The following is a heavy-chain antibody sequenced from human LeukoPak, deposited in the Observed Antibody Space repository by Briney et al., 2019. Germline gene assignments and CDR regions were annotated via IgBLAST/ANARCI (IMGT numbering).Heavy chain of an antibody. D-gene: IGHD2-21*01. CDR1: GFTFSSYW. J-gene: IGHJ5*02. V-gene: IGHV3-74*01. CDR3: AKFRDGAT. Sequence: GGSLRLSCAASGFTFSSYWMHWVRQAPGKGLVWVSHINTDGSTSYADSVKGRFTISRDNAKNTLYLQMNSLRAEDTAVYYCAKFRDGATWGRGTLVTVSS. CDR2: INTDGST.